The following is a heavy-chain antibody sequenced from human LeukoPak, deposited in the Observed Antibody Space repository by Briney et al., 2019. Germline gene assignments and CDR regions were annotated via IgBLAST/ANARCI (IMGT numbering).Heavy chain of an antibody. CDR2: INHSGRT. J-gene: IGHJ6*02. CDR1: GWSFSGYY. V-gene: IGHV4-34*01. D-gene: IGHD6-19*01. Sequence: SETLSLTCPVYGWSFSGYYWRWIRQPPGKGLDGMGEINHSGRTNYNPYLNSRVTISVDAAKDQFSLKLSSVSAADTAVYYCARGSRPAGYSSGWYSGMGYYYGMDVWGRGTTVTVSS. CDR3: ARGSRPAGYSSGWYSGMGYYYGMDV.